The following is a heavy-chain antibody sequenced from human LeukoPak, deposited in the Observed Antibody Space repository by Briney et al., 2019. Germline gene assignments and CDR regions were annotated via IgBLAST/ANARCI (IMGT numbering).Heavy chain of an antibody. D-gene: IGHD3-10*01. J-gene: IGHJ4*02. Sequence: GGSLRLSCAASGFTFSSYSMNWVRQAPGKGLEWVSYISSSSSTIYYADSVKGRFTISRDNAKNSLYLQMNSLRAEDTAVYYCAGARGRFGSDNWGQGTLVTVSS. CDR3: AGARGRFGSDN. CDR1: GFTFSSYS. V-gene: IGHV3-48*04. CDR2: ISSSSSTI.